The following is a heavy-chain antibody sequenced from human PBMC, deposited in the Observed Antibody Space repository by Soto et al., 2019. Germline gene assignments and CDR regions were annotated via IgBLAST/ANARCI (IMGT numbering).Heavy chain of an antibody. Sequence: GGSLRLSCAASGFTFSSYGMHWVRQAPGKGLEWVAVISYDGSNKYYADSVKGRFTISRDNSKNTLYLQMNSLRAEDTAVYYCAKDLQPRLDWLSYFDYWGQGTLVTVSS. D-gene: IGHD3-3*01. CDR3: AKDLQPRLDWLSYFDY. J-gene: IGHJ4*02. V-gene: IGHV3-30*18. CDR2: ISYDGSNK. CDR1: GFTFSSYG.